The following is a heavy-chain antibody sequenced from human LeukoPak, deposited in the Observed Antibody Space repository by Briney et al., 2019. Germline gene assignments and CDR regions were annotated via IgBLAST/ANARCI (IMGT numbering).Heavy chain of an antibody. D-gene: IGHD3-22*01. CDR3: AKDITMIVVVIPGAFDI. J-gene: IGHJ3*02. CDR2: IRYDGSNK. CDR1: GFTFSSYG. V-gene: IGHV3-30*02. Sequence: GGSLRLSCAASGFTFSSYGMHWVRQAPGKGLEWVAFIRYDGSNKYYADSVKGRFTISRDNSKNTLYLQMNSLRAEDTAVYYCAKDITMIVVVIPGAFDIWGQGTMVTVSS.